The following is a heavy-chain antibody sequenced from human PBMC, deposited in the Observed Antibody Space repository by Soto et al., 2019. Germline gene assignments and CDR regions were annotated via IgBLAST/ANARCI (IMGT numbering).Heavy chain of an antibody. V-gene: IGHV4-59*01. D-gene: IGHD2-21*02. CDR3: ARDLWGYCGTDCYPLDV. J-gene: IGHJ6*02. CDR2: MYNTGSP. CDR1: GGSISRYY. Sequence: QVQLQESGPGLVKPSETLSLTCTVSGGSISRYYWSWIRPPPGNGLEWIGYMYNTGSPVYNPSFKSRVAISVGKSKNQFSLKLNSVPAADTAVYYCARDLWGYCGTDCYPLDVWGQGTTGTGSS.